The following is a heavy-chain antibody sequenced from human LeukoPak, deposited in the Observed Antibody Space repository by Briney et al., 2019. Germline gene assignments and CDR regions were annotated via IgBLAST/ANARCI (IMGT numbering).Heavy chain of an antibody. V-gene: IGHV1-69*05. CDR1: GGTFSSYA. CDR3: ARGHDYGDYGGLWFDP. D-gene: IGHD4-17*01. CDR2: VIPIFGKA. J-gene: IGHJ5*02. Sequence: SVKVSCKASGGTFSSYAISWVRQAPGQGLEWMGRVIPIFGKANYAQKFQGRITITTDESTSTAYMELSSLRSEDTAVYYCARGHDYGDYGGLWFDPWGQGTLVTVSS.